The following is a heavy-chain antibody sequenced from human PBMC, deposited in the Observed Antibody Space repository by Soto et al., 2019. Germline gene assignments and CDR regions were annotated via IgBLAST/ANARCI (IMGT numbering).Heavy chain of an antibody. J-gene: IGHJ5*02. CDR1: GYSFSDYW. V-gene: IGHV5-51*01. CDR3: ARRGQYCSTSTCSFDP. D-gene: IGHD2-2*01. CDR2: IYPGDSDT. Sequence: PGESLKISCKASGYSFSDYWIGWVLQMPGKGLEWMGIIYPGDSDTRYSPSFKGQVTISADKSIRTNYLQWSGLKASENAMYYCARRGQYCSTSTCSFDPWGQGTLVTVSS.